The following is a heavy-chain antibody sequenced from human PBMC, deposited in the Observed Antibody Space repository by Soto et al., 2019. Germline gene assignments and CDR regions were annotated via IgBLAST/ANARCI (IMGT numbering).Heavy chain of an antibody. Sequence: QVQLVQSGAEVKKPGASVKVSCKASGYTFITYGVSWVRQAPGQGLDWLGWISTYNGNTRYAERLQGRVNMTTDTTTNTAYMELRNLRSDDTDVYYCARGPTDYYDNSANYFLDYWGQATLVTGSS. J-gene: IGHJ4*02. V-gene: IGHV1-18*01. CDR2: ISTYNGNT. CDR1: GYTFITYG. CDR3: ARGPTDYYDNSANYFLDY. D-gene: IGHD3-22*01.